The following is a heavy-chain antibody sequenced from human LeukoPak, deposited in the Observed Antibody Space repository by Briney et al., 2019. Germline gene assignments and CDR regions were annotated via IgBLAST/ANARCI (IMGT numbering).Heavy chain of an antibody. D-gene: IGHD2-21*02. Sequence: SETLSLTCTVSGGSISNSYYYWGWIRQPPGKGLEWIGSIYYSGSTYYSPSLKSRVSLSVDTSKNQFSLRLSSVTAADTAVYYCARTIVVVTAMDWFDPWGQGTLVTVS. CDR1: GGSISNSYYY. J-gene: IGHJ5*02. CDR2: IYYSGST. CDR3: ARTIVVVTAMDWFDP. V-gene: IGHV4-39*01.